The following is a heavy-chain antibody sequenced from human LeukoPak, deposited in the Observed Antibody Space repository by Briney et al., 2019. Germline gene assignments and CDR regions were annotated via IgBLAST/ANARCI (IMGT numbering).Heavy chain of an antibody. J-gene: IGHJ4*02. CDR2: INGDGGST. CDR1: GFTFSSYW. V-gene: IGHV3-74*01. CDR3: TRDGVGGTHDY. Sequence: GGSLRLSCAASGFTFSSYWMHWVRQAPGQGLVWVSRINGDGGSTTYVDSVKGRFTISRDNAKNTLYLQMNSLRAEDTALYYCTRDGVGGTHDYWGQGTLVTVSS. D-gene: IGHD1-26*01.